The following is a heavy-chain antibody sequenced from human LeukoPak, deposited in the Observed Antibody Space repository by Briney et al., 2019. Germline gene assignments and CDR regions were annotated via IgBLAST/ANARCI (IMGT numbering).Heavy chain of an antibody. Sequence: GGSLRLSCAASGFTFSSYSMNWVRQAPGKGLEWVSSISSSSSYIYYADSVKGRFTISRDNAKNSLYLQMNSLRAEDTAVYYCARAGIGYCSSTSCYAPVGDYWGQGTLVTVSS. CDR2: ISSSSSYI. J-gene: IGHJ4*02. CDR1: GFTFSSYS. V-gene: IGHV3-21*01. CDR3: ARAGIGYCSSTSCYAPVGDY. D-gene: IGHD2-2*01.